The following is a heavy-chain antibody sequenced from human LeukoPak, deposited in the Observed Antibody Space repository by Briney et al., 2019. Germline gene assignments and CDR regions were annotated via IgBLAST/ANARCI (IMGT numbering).Heavy chain of an antibody. CDR1: GFTFGDYA. Sequence: PGGSLRLSCTASGFTFGDYAMSWVRQAPGKGLEWVGFIRSKAYGGTTEYAASVKGRFTISRDDSKSIAYLQMNSLKTEDTAVYYCTGGIRVVVGEYYFDYWGQGTLVTVSS. CDR3: TGGIRVVVGEYYFDY. CDR2: IRSKAYGGTT. V-gene: IGHV3-49*04. D-gene: IGHD3-22*01. J-gene: IGHJ4*02.